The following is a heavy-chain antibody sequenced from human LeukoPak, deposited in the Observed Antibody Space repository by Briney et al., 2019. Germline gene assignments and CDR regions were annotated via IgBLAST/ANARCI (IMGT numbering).Heavy chain of an antibody. V-gene: IGHV4-59*12. J-gene: IGHJ4*02. CDR1: GGSISSYY. CDR2: IYYSGST. Sequence: SETLSLTCTVSGGSISSYYWSWIRQPPGKGLEWIGYIYYSGSTYYNPSLKSRVTISVDTSKNQFSLKLSSVTAADTAVYYCARARHGYIYGYRPNELGHFFDYWGQGTLVTVSS. CDR3: ARARHGYIYGYRPNELGHFFDY. D-gene: IGHD5-18*01.